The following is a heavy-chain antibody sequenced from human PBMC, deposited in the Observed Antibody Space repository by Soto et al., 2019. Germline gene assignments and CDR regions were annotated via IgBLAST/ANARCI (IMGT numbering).Heavy chain of an antibody. CDR3: ARRGFFDF. CDR1: GESISNYY. D-gene: IGHD1-26*01. CDR2: IYKSGT. J-gene: IGHJ4*02. V-gene: IGHV4-59*08. Sequence: QVQLQASGPGLVKPSETLSLTCTVSGESISNYYWSWIRQPPGKGLEWIGYIYKSGTSYNPSLKSRVTISVDTSTNQISLKLNSVTAADTAVYYCARRGFFDFWGQGILVTVSS.